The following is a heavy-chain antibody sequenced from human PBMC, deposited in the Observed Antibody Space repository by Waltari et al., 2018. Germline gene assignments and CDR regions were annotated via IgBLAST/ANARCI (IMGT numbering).Heavy chain of an antibody. CDR3: ARDHSSSWNYYYYMDV. D-gene: IGHD6-13*01. CDR2: INPNSGGT. V-gene: IGHV1-2*02. J-gene: IGHJ6*03. CDR1: GYTFTGYY. Sequence: QVQLVQSGAEVKKPGASVKVSCKASGYTFTGYYMHWVRQAPGQGLEWMGWINPNSGGTNYAKKVQGRVTMTRDTSISTAYMELSRLRSDDTAVYYCARDHSSSWNYYYYMDVWGKGTTVTVSS.